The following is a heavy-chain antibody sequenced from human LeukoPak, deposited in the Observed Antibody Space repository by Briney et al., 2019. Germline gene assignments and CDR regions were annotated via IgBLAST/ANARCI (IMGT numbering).Heavy chain of an antibody. J-gene: IGHJ4*02. D-gene: IGHD3-22*01. CDR3: AKPFAYDSSGYYFDY. CDR2: ISGSGGST. V-gene: IGHV3-23*01. Sequence: GGSLRLSCAASGFTFSSYAMSWVRQAPGKGLEWVSAISGSGGSTYYADSVKGRFTISRDNSKNTLYLQMNSLRAGDTAVYYCAKPFAYDSSGYYFDYWGQGTLVTVSS. CDR1: GFTFSSYA.